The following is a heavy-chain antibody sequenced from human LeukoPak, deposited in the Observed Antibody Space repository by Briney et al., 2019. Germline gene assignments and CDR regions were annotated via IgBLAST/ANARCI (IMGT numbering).Heavy chain of an antibody. Sequence: GGSLRLSCAASGFTFSSYGMHWVRQAPGKGLEWVAVTWYDGNNKYYADSVKGRFTISRDNSKNTLYLQMSSLRAEDTAVYYCAREVLDTAMALGYWGQGTLVTVSS. CDR2: TWYDGNNK. CDR1: GFTFSSYG. D-gene: IGHD5-18*01. J-gene: IGHJ4*02. V-gene: IGHV3-33*01. CDR3: AREVLDTAMALGY.